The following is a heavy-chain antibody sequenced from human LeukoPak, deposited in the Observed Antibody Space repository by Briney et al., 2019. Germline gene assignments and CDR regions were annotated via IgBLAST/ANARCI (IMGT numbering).Heavy chain of an antibody. CDR3: ARESIVVVPPDYYYYYYMDV. J-gene: IGHJ6*03. Sequence: SETLSLTCTVSGGSISSYYWSWLRQPAGKGLEWIGRIYTSGSTNYNPSLKSRVTMSVDTSKNQFSLKRSSVTAADTAVYYCARESIVVVPPDYYYYYYMDVWGKGTTVTVSS. V-gene: IGHV4-4*07. CDR1: GGSISSYY. CDR2: IYTSGST. D-gene: IGHD2-2*01.